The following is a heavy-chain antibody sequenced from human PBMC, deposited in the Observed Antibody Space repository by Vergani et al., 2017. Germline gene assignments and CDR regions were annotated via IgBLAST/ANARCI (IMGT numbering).Heavy chain of an antibody. J-gene: IGHJ6*03. V-gene: IGHV3-30*18. CDR2: ISYDGSNK. Sequence: QVQLVESGGGVVQPGRSLRLSCAASGFTFSSYGMHWVRQAPGKGLEWVAVISYDGSNKYYADSVKGRFTISRDNSKNTLYLQMNSLRAEDTAVYYCAKDGAARLHYYDYMDVWGKGTTVTVSS. CDR1: GFTFSSYG. CDR3: AKDGAARLHYYDYMDV. D-gene: IGHD6-6*01.